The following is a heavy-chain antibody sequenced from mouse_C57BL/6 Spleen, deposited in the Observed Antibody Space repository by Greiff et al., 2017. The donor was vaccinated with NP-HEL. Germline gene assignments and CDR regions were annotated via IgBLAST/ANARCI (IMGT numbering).Heavy chain of an antibody. CDR2: IYPRSGNT. J-gene: IGHJ4*01. CDR1: GYTFTSYG. D-gene: IGHD3-2*02. Sequence: VKLQESGAELARPGASVKLSCKASGYTFTSYGISWVKQRTGQGLEWIGEIYPRSGNTYYNEKFKGKATLTADKSSSTAYMELRSLTSEDSAVYFCARGGAQAVLYAMDYWGQGTSVTVSS. CDR3: ARGGAQAVLYAMDY. V-gene: IGHV1-81*01.